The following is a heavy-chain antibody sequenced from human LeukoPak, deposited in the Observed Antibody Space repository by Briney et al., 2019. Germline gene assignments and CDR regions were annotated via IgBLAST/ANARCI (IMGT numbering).Heavy chain of an antibody. D-gene: IGHD1-26*01. CDR1: GFTFRNYG. V-gene: IGHV3-33*01. Sequence: GGSLRLSCAASGFTFRNYGMHWVRQAPGKGLEWVAAISYGDGSKKYYADSVMGRFTISRDNSRNTLSLQVNSLRAEDTAVYYCARGPLGWSDYWGQGILVTVSS. J-gene: IGHJ4*02. CDR3: ARGPLGWSDY. CDR2: ISYGDGSKK.